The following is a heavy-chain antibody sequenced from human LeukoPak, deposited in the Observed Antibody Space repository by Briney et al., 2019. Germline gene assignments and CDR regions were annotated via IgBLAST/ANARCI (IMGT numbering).Heavy chain of an antibody. CDR1: GFTFSSYA. J-gene: IGHJ4*02. Sequence: PGGSLRLSCAASGFTFSSYAMSWVRQAPGKGLEWVSAISGSGGSTYYAGSVKGRFTISRDNSKNTLYLQMNSLRAEDTAVYYCAKGHCGGDCYSERGADYWGQGTLVTVSS. V-gene: IGHV3-23*01. CDR3: AKGHCGGDCYSERGADY. CDR2: ISGSGGST. D-gene: IGHD2-21*02.